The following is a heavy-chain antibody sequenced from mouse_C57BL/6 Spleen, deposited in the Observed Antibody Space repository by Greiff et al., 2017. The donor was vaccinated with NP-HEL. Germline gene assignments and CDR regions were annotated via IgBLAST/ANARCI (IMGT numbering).Heavy chain of an antibody. CDR1: GFTFSSYG. Sequence: DVQLVESGGDLVKPGGSLKLSCAASGFTFSSYGMSWVRQTPDKRLEWVATISSGGSYTYYPDSVKGRFTISRDNAKNTLYLQMSSLKSEDTAMYYCASLHYYGSLYAMDYWGQGTSVTVSS. CDR2: ISSGGSYT. CDR3: ASLHYYGSLYAMDY. V-gene: IGHV5-6*01. D-gene: IGHD1-1*01. J-gene: IGHJ4*01.